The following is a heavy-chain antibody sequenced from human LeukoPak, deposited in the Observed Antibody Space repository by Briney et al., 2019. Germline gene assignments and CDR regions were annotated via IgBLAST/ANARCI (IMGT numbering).Heavy chain of an antibody. V-gene: IGHV3-21*01. D-gene: IGHD1-1*01. CDR3: AKVLPGPFHY. CDR2: ISSSSSYI. CDR1: GFTFSSYS. Sequence: PGGSLRLSCAASGFTFSSYSMNWVRQAPGKGLEWVSSISSSSSYIYYADSVKGRFTISRDNSKNTLYLQMNSLRAEDTAVYYCAKVLPGPFHYWGQGTLVTVSS. J-gene: IGHJ4*02.